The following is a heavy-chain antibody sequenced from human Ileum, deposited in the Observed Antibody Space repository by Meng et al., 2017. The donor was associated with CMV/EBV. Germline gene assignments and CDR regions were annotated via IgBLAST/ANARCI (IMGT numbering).Heavy chain of an antibody. CDR1: GFTFNSYA. CDR3: ARGGFNHGFDI. Sequence: GGSLRLSCATSGFTFNSYAMAWVRQAPGKGLEWVSRISGDGSSTAYADSVKGRFTISRDNAKNTLYLQMNSLRAEDTAVYYCARGGFNHGFDIWGQGTMVTVSS. CDR2: ISGDGSST. D-gene: IGHD1-14*01. V-gene: IGHV3-74*01. J-gene: IGHJ3*02.